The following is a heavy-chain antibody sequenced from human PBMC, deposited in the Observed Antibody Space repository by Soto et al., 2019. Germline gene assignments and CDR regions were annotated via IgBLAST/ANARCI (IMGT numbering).Heavy chain of an antibody. CDR3: AREGHYYDSSAFDY. CDR1: GFTFSSYW. J-gene: IGHJ4*02. Sequence: SGGSLRLSCAASGFTFSSYWMSWVRQAPGKGLEWVANIKQDGSEKYYVDSVKGRFTISRDNAKNSLYLQMNSLRAEDTAVYYCAREGHYYDSSAFDYWGQGTLVTVSS. V-gene: IGHV3-7*03. D-gene: IGHD3-22*01. CDR2: IKQDGSEK.